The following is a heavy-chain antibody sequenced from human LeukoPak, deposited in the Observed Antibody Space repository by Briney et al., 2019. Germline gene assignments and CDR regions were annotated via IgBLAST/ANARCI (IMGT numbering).Heavy chain of an antibody. CDR1: GGSISSSSYY. D-gene: IGHD1-26*01. CDR3: ARQKVGRYFDF. V-gene: IGHV4-39*01. J-gene: IGHJ4*02. Sequence: PSETLSLTCTVSGGSISSSSYYWAWLRQPPGMGLEWIGNIYYSGSTHYNPSLKSRVTISEDTSKNQFSLKLSSVTAADTAAYYCARQKVGRYFDFWGQGTLVTVSS. CDR2: IYYSGST.